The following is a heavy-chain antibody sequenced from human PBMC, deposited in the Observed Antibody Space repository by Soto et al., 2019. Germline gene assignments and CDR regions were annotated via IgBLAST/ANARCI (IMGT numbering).Heavy chain of an antibody. CDR1: GGTFSSYT. Sequence: QVQLVQSGAEVKKPGSSVKVSCKASGGTFSSYTISWVRQARGQGLEWMGRIIPILGIANYAQKFQGRVTITADKSTSTAYMELSSLRSEDTAVYYCAREEVGATNYGMDVWVQGTTVTVSS. CDR2: IIPILGIA. D-gene: IGHD1-26*01. CDR3: AREEVGATNYGMDV. J-gene: IGHJ6*02. V-gene: IGHV1-69*08.